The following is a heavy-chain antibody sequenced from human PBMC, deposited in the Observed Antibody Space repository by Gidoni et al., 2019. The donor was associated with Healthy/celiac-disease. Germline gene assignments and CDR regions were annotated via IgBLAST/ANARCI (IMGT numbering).Heavy chain of an antibody. CDR3: TSGGSYHWDYYYGMDV. CDR1: GFTFGDYA. Sequence: EVQLVESGGGLVQPGRSLRLSCTASGFTFGDYAMSWFRQAPGKGLEWVGFIRSKAYGGTTEYAASVKGRFTISRDDSKSIAYLQMNSLKTEDTAVYYCTSGGSYHWDYYYGMDVWGQGTTVTVSS. V-gene: IGHV3-49*03. J-gene: IGHJ6*02. CDR2: IRSKAYGGTT. D-gene: IGHD1-26*01.